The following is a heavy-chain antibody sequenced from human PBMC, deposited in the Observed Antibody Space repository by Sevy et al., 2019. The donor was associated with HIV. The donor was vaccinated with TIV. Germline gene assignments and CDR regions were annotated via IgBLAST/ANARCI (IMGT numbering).Heavy chain of an antibody. V-gene: IGHV3-30*04. D-gene: IGHD6-19*01. Sequence: GGSLRLSCAASGFTFSSYAMHWVRQAPGKGLEWVAVISYDGSNKYYADSVKDRFTISRDNSKNTLYLQMNSLRAEDTAVYYCARDFAVAGTGDYWGQGTLVTVSS. CDR2: ISYDGSNK. J-gene: IGHJ4*02. CDR1: GFTFSSYA. CDR3: ARDFAVAGTGDY.